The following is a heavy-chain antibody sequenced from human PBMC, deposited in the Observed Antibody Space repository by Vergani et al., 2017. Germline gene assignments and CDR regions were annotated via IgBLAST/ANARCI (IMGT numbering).Heavy chain of an antibody. Sequence: VQLLQSEGAVVQPGGSLRLSCAASGFTLSSYAMHWVRQAPGKGLEWVAVISYDGSNKYYADSVKGRFTISRDNSKNTLYLQMNSLRAEDTAVYYCARDWGPWDIVVVGNYWGQGTLVTVSS. CDR3: ARDWGPWDIVVVGNY. D-gene: IGHD2-2*01. CDR2: ISYDGSNK. V-gene: IGHV3-30-3*01. J-gene: IGHJ4*02. CDR1: GFTLSSYA.